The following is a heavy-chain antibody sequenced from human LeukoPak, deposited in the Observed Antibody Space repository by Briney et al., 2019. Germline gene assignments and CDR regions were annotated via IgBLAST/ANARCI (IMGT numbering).Heavy chain of an antibody. Sequence: ASVKVSCKASGGTFSSYAISWVRQAPGQGLEWMGGIIPIFGTANYAQKFQGRVTITTDESTSTAYMELSSLRSEDTAVYYCARGSSGWYTSPFDYWGQGTLVTVSS. J-gene: IGHJ4*02. V-gene: IGHV1-69*05. CDR3: ARGSSGWYTSPFDY. CDR2: IIPIFGTA. CDR1: GGTFSSYA. D-gene: IGHD6-19*01.